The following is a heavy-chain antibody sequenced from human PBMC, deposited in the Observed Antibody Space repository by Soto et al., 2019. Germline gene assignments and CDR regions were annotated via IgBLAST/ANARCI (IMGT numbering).Heavy chain of an antibody. J-gene: IGHJ4*02. CDR3: AREVQVHTPAFVY. CDR2: ISPMFGAA. CDR1: GGTFNTYA. V-gene: IGHV1-69*19. D-gene: IGHD3-10*01. Sequence: QVQLVQSGAEMKKPGSSVKVSCQSSGGTFNTYAMNWVRQAPGQGPEWMGDISPMFGAANYAPKFQGRVTITADESTGTSYMQLSSLTSDDPALYFCAREVQVHTPAFVYWGQGTLVTVSS.